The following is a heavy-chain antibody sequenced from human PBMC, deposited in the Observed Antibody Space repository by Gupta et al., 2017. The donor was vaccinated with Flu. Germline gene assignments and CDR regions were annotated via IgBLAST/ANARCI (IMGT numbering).Heavy chain of an antibody. CDR2: IKHSGDT. CDR3: ARLRPLLRFLAA. D-gene: IGHD3-3*01. J-gene: IGHJ5*02. V-gene: IGHV4-34*02. CDR1: GGSFSGSY. Sequence: QVRLQKWGAGLLKPSETLSLPCAVYGGSFSGSYWSWIRQHPGEGLELIVEIKHSGDTNYNPSLKSRVTLSVDTSKTQFSLNLTSVTAADTAVYYCARLRPLLRFLAAWCQGTLVTVSS.